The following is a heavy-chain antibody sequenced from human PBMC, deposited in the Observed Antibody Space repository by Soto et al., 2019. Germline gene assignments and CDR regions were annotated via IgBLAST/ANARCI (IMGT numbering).Heavy chain of an antibody. D-gene: IGHD2-2*01. CDR3: ARHPSHSTAGNYYGMDV. Sequence: GGSLILSCAASGFTVSNSYMSWVRQAPGKGLEWVSVIYNDGSTYYADSVKGRFAISRDNSKNTLYLQMDSLRAEDTAVYFCARHPSHSTAGNYYGMDVWGQGTTVTVSS. CDR1: GFTVSNSY. J-gene: IGHJ6*02. CDR2: IYNDGST. V-gene: IGHV3-53*01.